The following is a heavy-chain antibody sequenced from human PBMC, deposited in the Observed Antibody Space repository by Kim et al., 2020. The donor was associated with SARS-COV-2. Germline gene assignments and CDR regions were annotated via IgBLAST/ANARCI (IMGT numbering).Heavy chain of an antibody. J-gene: IGHJ4*02. D-gene: IGHD3-22*01. CDR1: GGSISSGGYY. CDR3: ARTDSSGYRLEY. CDR2: IYYSGST. V-gene: IGHV4-31*03. Sequence: SETLSLTCTVSGGSISSGGYYWSWIRQHLGKGLEWIGYIYYSGSTYYNPSLKSRLTISVDTSKNQFSLKVNSVTAADTAMYYCARTDSSGYRLEYWGQGTLVTVSS.